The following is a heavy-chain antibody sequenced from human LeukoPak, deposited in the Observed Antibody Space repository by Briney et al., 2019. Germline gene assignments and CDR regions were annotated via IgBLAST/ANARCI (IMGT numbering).Heavy chain of an antibody. J-gene: IGHJ5*02. CDR3: AAGIRYLS. CDR2: INNYAT. Sequence: GGSLRLSCAASGFTFSGSAMHWVRQASGKGLEWVGRINNYATAYAASGKGSFTISRDDSKNTAYLQMNSLKTEDTAVYYCAAGIRYLSWGQGTLVTVSS. V-gene: IGHV3-73*01. CDR1: GFTFSGSA. D-gene: IGHD3-9*01.